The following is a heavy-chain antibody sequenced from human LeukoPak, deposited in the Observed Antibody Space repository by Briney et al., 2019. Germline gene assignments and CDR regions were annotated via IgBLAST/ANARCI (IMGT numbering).Heavy chain of an antibody. J-gene: IGHJ3*01. CDR1: GFHFSAHG. V-gene: IGHV3-23*01. D-gene: IGHD3/OR15-3a*01. CDR3: VRDLDWGAFDV. Sequence: GGTLRLSCAASGFHFSAHGMNWIRQAPGKGLEWVSGISPSGDITYYADSVMGRFTISRDSRKSTVSLQMNSLRAEDTALYYCVRDLDWGAFDVWGQGRMVTVSS. CDR2: ISPSGDIT.